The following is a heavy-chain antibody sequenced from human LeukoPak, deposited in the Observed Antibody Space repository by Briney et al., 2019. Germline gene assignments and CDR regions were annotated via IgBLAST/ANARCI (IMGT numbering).Heavy chain of an antibody. CDR1: GGSISSYY. CDR2: IYYSGST. CDR3: ARFVYYYDSSEYFDL. V-gene: IGHV4-59*01. J-gene: IGHJ2*01. Sequence: SETLSLTCTVSGGSISSYYWSRIRQPPGKGLEWIGYIYYSGSTNYNPSLKSRVTISVDTSKNQFSLKLSSVTAADTAVYYCARFVYYYDSSEYFDLWGRGTLVTVSS. D-gene: IGHD3-22*01.